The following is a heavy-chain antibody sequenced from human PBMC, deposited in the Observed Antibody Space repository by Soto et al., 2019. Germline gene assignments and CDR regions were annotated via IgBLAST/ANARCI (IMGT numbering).Heavy chain of an antibody. J-gene: IGHJ3*02. CDR3: ARGVYCSGGSCLVLDAFDI. CDR1: GGSISSGGYY. V-gene: IGHV4-31*03. Sequence: SETLSLTCTVSGGSISSGGYYWSWIRQHPGKGLEWIGYIYYSGSTYYHPSLQSRVTISVDTSKNQFSLKLSSVTAADTAVYYCARGVYCSGGSCLVLDAFDIWGQGTMVTVSS. D-gene: IGHD2-15*01. CDR2: IYYSGST.